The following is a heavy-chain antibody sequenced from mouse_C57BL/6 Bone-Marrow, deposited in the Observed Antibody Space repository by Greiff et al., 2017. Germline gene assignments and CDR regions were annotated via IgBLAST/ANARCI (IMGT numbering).Heavy chain of an antibody. D-gene: IGHD1-1*01. CDR1: GFTFSDYG. CDR2: ISSGSSTI. V-gene: IGHV5-17*01. Sequence: DVHLVESGGGLVKPGGSLKLSCAASGFTFSDYGMHWVRQAPEKGLEWVAYISSGSSTIYYADTVKGRFTISRDNAKNTLFLQMTSLRSEDTAMYYCARTSVVGDAMDYWGQGTSVTVSS. CDR3: ARTSVVGDAMDY. J-gene: IGHJ4*01.